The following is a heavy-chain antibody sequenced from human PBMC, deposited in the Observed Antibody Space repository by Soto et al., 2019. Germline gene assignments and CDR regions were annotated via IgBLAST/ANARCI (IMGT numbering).Heavy chain of an antibody. CDR3: AKPGDYDGSGSSRYYYYYYMDV. D-gene: IGHD3-10*01. CDR1: GFTFSSYA. Sequence: GGSLRLSCAASGFTFSSYAMSWVRQAPGKGLEWVSAISGSGGSTYYADSVKGRFTISRDKSKNTLYLQMNSLRAEDTAVYYWAKPGDYDGSGSSRYYYYYYMDVWGKGTTVTVSS. V-gene: IGHV3-23*01. J-gene: IGHJ6*03. CDR2: ISGSGGST.